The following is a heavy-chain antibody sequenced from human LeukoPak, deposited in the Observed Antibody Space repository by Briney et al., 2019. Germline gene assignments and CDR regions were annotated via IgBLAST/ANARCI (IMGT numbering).Heavy chain of an antibody. Sequence: PSETLSLTCTVSGGSISSYYWSWIRQPPGKGLEWIGYIYYSGSTNYNPSLKSRVTISVDTSKNQFSLKLSSVTAEDTAVYYCARDYSAMVQPDYWGQGTLVTVSS. CDR1: GGSISSYY. V-gene: IGHV4-59*01. J-gene: IGHJ4*02. CDR2: IYYSGST. D-gene: IGHD5-18*01. CDR3: ARDYSAMVQPDY.